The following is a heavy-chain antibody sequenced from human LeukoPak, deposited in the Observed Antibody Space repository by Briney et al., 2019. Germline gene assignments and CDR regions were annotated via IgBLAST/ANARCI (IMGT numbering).Heavy chain of an antibody. CDR3: AKVGMVGSTYYFDS. V-gene: IGHV3-23*01. Sequence: GGSLRLSCAAPGFTFGGYAMTWVRQAPGKGLEWLSLISGNAGTTYQPDSVKGRFTVSRDNSKNTLYLQMNSLRAEDTAVYYCAKVGMVGSTYYFDSWGQGTLVTVSS. CDR1: GFTFGGYA. J-gene: IGHJ4*02. CDR2: ISGNAGTT. D-gene: IGHD1-26*01.